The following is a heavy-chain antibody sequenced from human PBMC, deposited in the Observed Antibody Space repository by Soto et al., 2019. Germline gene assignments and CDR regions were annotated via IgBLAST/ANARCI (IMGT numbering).Heavy chain of an antibody. Sequence: GGSLRLSWAASGFTFSTYAMAWVRQAPGKGLEWVSGVSASGLNTDYADPVKGRFYISRDNSKNTVSLHMNSLRAEYTALYYCSNDRPRSTSGYLFAYWGRGTPVTGSS. CDR1: GFTFSTYA. V-gene: IGHV3-23*01. CDR3: SNDRPRSTSGYLFAY. CDR2: VSASGLNT. J-gene: IGHJ4*02. D-gene: IGHD3-16*01.